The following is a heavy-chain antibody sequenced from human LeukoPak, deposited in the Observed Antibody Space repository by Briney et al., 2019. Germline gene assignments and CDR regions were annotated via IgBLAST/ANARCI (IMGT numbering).Heavy chain of an antibody. V-gene: IGHV4-30-4*01. D-gene: IGHD3-22*01. Sequence: SETLSLTCTVSGGSISSGDYYWSWIRQPPGKGLEWIGYIYYSGSTHYNPSLKSRVTISVDTSKNQFSLKLSSVTAADTAVYYCARVYYYDNSGYGKDYFDYWGQGTLVTVSS. J-gene: IGHJ4*02. CDR1: GGSISSGDYY. CDR2: IYYSGST. CDR3: ARVYYYDNSGYGKDYFDY.